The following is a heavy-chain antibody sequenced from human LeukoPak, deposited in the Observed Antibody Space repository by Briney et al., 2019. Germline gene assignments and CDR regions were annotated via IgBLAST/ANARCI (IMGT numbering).Heavy chain of an antibody. CDR1: GGSISSSSYY. J-gene: IGHJ4*02. CDR3: ARQILAVAGFDY. Sequence: PSETLSLTCTVSGGSISSSSYYWGWIRQPPGKGLEWIGSIYYSGSTHYNPSLKSRVTISVDTSKNQFSLKLSSVTAADTAVYYCARQILAVAGFDYWGQGTLVTVSS. D-gene: IGHD6-19*01. V-gene: IGHV4-39*01. CDR2: IYYSGST.